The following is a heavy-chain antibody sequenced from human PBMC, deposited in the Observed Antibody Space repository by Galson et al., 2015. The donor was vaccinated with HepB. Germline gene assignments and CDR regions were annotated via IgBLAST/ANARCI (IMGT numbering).Heavy chain of an antibody. D-gene: IGHD3-22*01. CDR3: ARDTGSDKTYYHESSGQIVNAFDI. Sequence: SLRLSCAASGFTFDDYGMHWVRQPPGKGLEWVSRINWDGGSTGYADSVKGRFTISRDNTKNSLYLQMNSLRAEDTALYHCARDTGSDKTYYHESSGQIVNAFDIWGQGTMVTVTS. CDR2: INWDGGST. V-gene: IGHV3-20*01. J-gene: IGHJ3*02. CDR1: GFTFDDYG.